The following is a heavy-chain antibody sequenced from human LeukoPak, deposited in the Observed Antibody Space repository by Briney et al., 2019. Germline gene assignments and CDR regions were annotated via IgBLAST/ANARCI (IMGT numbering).Heavy chain of an antibody. V-gene: IGHV3-53*01. Sequence: GGSLRLSCVVSGFTFNNYGMSWVRQAPGKGLEWVSVIYSGGSTYYADSVKGRFTISRDNSKNTLYLQMNSLRAEDTAVYYCARDQGDYYDSSGYYYWGQGTLVTVSS. CDR1: GFTFNNYG. CDR3: ARDQGDYYDSSGYYY. J-gene: IGHJ4*02. CDR2: IYSGGST. D-gene: IGHD3-22*01.